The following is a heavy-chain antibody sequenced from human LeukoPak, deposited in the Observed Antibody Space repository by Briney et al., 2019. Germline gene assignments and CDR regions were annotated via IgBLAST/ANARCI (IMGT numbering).Heavy chain of an antibody. Sequence: GRSLRLSCAASGFTFSSYGMHWVRQAPGKGLEWVAVIWYDGSNKYYADSVKGRFTISRDNSKNTLYLQMNSLRAEDTAVYYCAKDLRTYIVGATYFDYWGQGTLVTVSS. CDR3: AKDLRTYIVGATYFDY. J-gene: IGHJ4*02. CDR1: GFTFSSYG. D-gene: IGHD1-26*01. V-gene: IGHV3-33*06. CDR2: IWYDGSNK.